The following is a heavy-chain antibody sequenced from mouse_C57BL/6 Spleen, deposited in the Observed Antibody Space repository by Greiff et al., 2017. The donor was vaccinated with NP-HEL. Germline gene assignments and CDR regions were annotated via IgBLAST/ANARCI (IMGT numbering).Heavy chain of an antibody. V-gene: IGHV1-9*01. CDR1: GYTFTGYW. CDR3: ARYQIYYGNYVGAMDY. CDR2: ILPGSGST. J-gene: IGHJ4*01. D-gene: IGHD2-1*01. Sequence: QVQLKQSGAELMKPGASVKLSCKATGYTFTGYWIEWVKQRPGHGLEWIGEILPGSGSTNYNEKFKGKATFTADTSSNTAYMKLSSLTTEDSAIYYCARYQIYYGNYVGAMDYWGQGTSVTVSS.